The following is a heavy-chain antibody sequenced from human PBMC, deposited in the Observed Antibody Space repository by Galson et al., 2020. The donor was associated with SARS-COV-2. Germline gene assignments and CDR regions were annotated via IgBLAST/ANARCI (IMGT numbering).Heavy chain of an antibody. CDR1: GDSISSGDYC. Sequence: ASETLSLTCTVSGDSISSGDYCWSWIRQHPGKGLEWIGYIYYSGRTYYNPSLQSRLTISIDTSMNQFSLKLTSVTAADTAVYYCARSKSRLTWNDGLDHWGQGTLVTVSS. J-gene: IGHJ4*02. CDR3: ARSKSRLTWNDGLDH. CDR2: IYYSGRT. V-gene: IGHV4-31*03. D-gene: IGHD1-1*01.